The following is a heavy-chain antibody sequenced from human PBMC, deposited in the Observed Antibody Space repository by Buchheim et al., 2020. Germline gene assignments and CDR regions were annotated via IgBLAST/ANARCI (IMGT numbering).Heavy chain of an antibody. J-gene: IGHJ4*02. CDR1: GFTFNTYA. CDR3: AKDHSGDYVRAWDC. Sequence: EVQLLESGGGLIQPGGSLRLSCAASGFTFNTYAMSWVRQAPGQGLEWISSINARGSSTWYTDSVKGRFTISSDNSKNTLYLQMNSLRGEDTAVYYCAKDHSGDYVRAWDCWGQGTL. D-gene: IGHD4-17*01. V-gene: IGHV3-23*01. CDR2: INARGSST.